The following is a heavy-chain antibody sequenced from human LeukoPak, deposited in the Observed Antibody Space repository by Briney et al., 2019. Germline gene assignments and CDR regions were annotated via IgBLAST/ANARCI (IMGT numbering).Heavy chain of an antibody. CDR3: AKDRQYGDYGGGDFFDS. Sequence: PGGSLRLSCAASGFTFDDYAMHWVRQAPGKGLQWISSINWVGDTSSYADSVKGRLTVSRDNTEGSLYLQMDSLRSEDTALYYCAKDRQYGDYGGGDFFDSWGQGTLVTVSS. CDR1: GFTFDDYA. V-gene: IGHV3-43D*03. D-gene: IGHD4-17*01. CDR2: INWVGDTS. J-gene: IGHJ4*02.